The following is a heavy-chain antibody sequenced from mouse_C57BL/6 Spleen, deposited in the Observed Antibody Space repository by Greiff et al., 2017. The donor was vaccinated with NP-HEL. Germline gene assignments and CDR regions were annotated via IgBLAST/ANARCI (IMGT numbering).Heavy chain of an antibody. CDR2: INSDGGST. J-gene: IGHJ1*03. D-gene: IGHD1-1*02. CDR1: AYEFPSHD. Sequence: EVHLVESGGGLVQPGESLKLSCESNAYEFPSHDMSWVRKTPEKRLELVAAINSDGGSTYYPDTMERRFIISRDNTKKTLYLQMSSLRSEDTALYYCARRGGGNHWYFDVWGTGTTVTVSS. CDR3: ARRGGGNHWYFDV. V-gene: IGHV5-2*01.